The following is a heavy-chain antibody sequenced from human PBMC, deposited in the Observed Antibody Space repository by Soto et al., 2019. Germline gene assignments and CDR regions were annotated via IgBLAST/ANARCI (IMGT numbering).Heavy chain of an antibody. V-gene: IGHV4-31*03. J-gene: IGHJ6*02. D-gene: IGHD3-10*01. Sequence: TLSLTCTVSGGSISSGGYYWSWIRQHPGKGLEWIGYIYYSGSTYYNPSLKSRVTISVDTSKNQFSLKLSSVTAADTAVYYCAREVYNTMVRGVSGMDVWGQGTTVTVSS. CDR1: GGSISSGGYY. CDR2: IYYSGST. CDR3: AREVYNTMVRGVSGMDV.